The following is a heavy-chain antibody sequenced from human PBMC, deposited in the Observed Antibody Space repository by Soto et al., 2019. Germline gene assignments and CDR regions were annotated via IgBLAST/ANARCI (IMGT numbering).Heavy chain of an antibody. CDR2: ISVYTGNT. V-gene: IGHV1-18*04. Sequence: QVQLVQSGGEVTKLGASVKVSCKSSGYTFTSYGVSWVRQAPGQGLEWLGWISVYTGNTKQAQKFQDRVTLTTEASTSTAYMELRSLRSDDTAVYYCARDRCTTDRCYTHHFDVWGQGTTVTVSS. CDR1: GYTFTSYG. CDR3: ARDRCTTDRCYTHHFDV. J-gene: IGHJ6*02. D-gene: IGHD2-8*01.